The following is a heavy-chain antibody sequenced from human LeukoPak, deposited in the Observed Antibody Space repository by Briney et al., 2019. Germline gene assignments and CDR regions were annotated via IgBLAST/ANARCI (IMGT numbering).Heavy chain of an antibody. D-gene: IGHD3-16*01. CDR3: ATMIERRYYFDY. V-gene: IGHV4-39*01. J-gene: IGHJ4*02. CDR1: GGSISSSNW. Sequence: PSETLSLTCAVSGGSISSSNWWSWVRQFPGKGLDWIGSIYYSGSTYYNPSLKSRVTISVDTSKNQFSLKLSSVTAADTAVYYCATMIERRYYFDYWGQGTLVTVSS. CDR2: IYYSGST.